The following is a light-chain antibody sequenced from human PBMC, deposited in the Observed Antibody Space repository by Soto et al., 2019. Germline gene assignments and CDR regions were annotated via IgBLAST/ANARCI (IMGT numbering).Light chain of an antibody. Sequence: VLTQSPGPVSLSPGECSPLSGRARQQLSSTYLAWPQQNPGQNPRLLIYGASTRATGIPDRFSGSGSGTDFTLSISRLEPEESAVYYCKQYGSSITVGGGNKVAIK. V-gene: IGKV3-20*01. CDR2: GAS. J-gene: IGKJ4*01. CDR1: QQLSSTY. CDR3: KQYGSSIT.